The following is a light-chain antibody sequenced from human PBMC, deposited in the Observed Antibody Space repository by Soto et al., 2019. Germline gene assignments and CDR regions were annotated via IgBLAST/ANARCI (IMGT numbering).Light chain of an antibody. CDR2: GAS. Sequence: EIVLTQSPGTLSLSPGERATLSCRASQSVSNSYLAWYQQKPGQAPRLLIYGASSRATGIPDRFSGSGSGTEVVLNIRRLEPEEFAVYPRQQSGGLPWTFRQG. J-gene: IGKJ1*01. CDR3: QQSGGLPWT. CDR1: QSVSNSY. V-gene: IGKV3-20*01.